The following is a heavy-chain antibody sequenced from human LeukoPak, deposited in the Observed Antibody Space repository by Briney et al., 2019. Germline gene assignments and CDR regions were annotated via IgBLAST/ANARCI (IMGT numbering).Heavy chain of an antibody. D-gene: IGHD6-13*01. CDR2: INHSGST. CDR3: AMISSSWYRNYYYYYMDV. J-gene: IGHJ6*03. CDR1: GGSISLSYYY. V-gene: IGHV4-34*01. Sequence: PSETLSLTCSVSGGSISLSYYYWSWIRQPPGKGLGWIGEINHSGSTNYNPSLKSRVTISVDTSKNQFSLKLSSVTAADTAVYYCAMISSSWYRNYYYYYMDVWGKGTTVTVSS.